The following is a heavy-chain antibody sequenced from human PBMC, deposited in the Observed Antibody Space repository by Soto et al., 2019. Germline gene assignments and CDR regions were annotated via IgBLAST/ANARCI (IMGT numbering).Heavy chain of an antibody. D-gene: IGHD2-2*01. CDR3: ARDHHFITTSCYFRTDFYF. Sequence: GASVKGSWKASGYTFSNYGISWGRQAPGQGVEWMGWVSAYNGTTNYEQNLQGRVTMTTDTSTTTAYMELRSLRSDDTAVYYCARDHHFITTSCYFRTDFYFWGQGSLVPGAS. J-gene: IGHJ4*02. CDR2: VSAYNGTT. CDR1: GYTFSNYG. V-gene: IGHV1-18*01.